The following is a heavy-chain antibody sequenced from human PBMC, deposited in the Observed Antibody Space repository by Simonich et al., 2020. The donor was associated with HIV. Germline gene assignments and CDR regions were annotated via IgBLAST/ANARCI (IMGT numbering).Heavy chain of an antibody. V-gene: IGHV4-34*01. J-gene: IGHJ5*02. CDR1: GESFSSYY. CDR3: ARREGFWFDP. CDR2: IKHSGST. Sequence: QVHLQQWGAGLLKPSETLSLTCAVYGESFSSYYWTLIRQPPGKGLEWIGEIKHSGSTNYNPSLESRVTISIATSKNQFSLKLRFVTAADTAVYYCARREGFWFDPWGQGALVLVSS.